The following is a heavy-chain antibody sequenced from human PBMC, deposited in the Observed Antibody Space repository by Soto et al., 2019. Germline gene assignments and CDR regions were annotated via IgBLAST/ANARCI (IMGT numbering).Heavy chain of an antibody. Sequence: GGSLRLSCAASGFTFSSYAMSWVRQAPGKGLEWVSAISGSGGSTYYADSVKGRFTISRDNSKNTLYLQMNSLRAEDTAVYYCAKDGVEWELLLGWEFDYWGQGTLVTVSS. CDR1: GFTFSSYA. CDR3: AKDGVEWELLLGWEFDY. V-gene: IGHV3-23*01. D-gene: IGHD1-26*01. J-gene: IGHJ4*02. CDR2: ISGSGGST.